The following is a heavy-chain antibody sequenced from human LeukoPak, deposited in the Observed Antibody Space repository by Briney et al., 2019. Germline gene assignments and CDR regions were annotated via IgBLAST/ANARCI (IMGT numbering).Heavy chain of an antibody. CDR3: ARHSPRGDYYDSSGRPSHYYYGMDV. J-gene: IGHJ6*02. V-gene: IGHV5-51*01. CDR1: GYSFTSYW. D-gene: IGHD3-22*01. Sequence: PGESLKISCKGSGYSFTSYWIGWVRQMPGKGLEWMGSIYPGDSDTRYSPSFQGQVTISADKSISTAYLQWNSLKASDTAMYYCARHSPRGDYYDSSGRPSHYYYGMDVWGQGTTVTVSS. CDR2: IYPGDSDT.